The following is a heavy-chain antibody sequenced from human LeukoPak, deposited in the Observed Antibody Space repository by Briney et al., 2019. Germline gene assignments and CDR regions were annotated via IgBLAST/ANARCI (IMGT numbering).Heavy chain of an antibody. CDR2: ISYDGSNK. CDR1: GFTFSSYA. V-gene: IGHV3-30-3*01. CDR3: AREVDSITTGNYFDY. D-gene: IGHD3-22*01. Sequence: PGGSLRLSCAASGFTFSSYAMHWVRQAPGKGLEWVAVISYDGSNKYYADSVKGRFTISRDNSKNTLYLQMNSLRAEDTAVYYCAREVDSITTGNYFDYWGQGTLVTVSS. J-gene: IGHJ4*02.